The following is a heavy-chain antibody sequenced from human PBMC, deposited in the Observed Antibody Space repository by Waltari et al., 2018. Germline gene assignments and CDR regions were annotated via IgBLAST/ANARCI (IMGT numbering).Heavy chain of an antibody. J-gene: IGHJ4*02. V-gene: IGHV3-74*01. CDR2: INTDGSSA. D-gene: IGHD3-16*01. CDR3: ARDGGGNGYIHY. Sequence: EVQLVESGGGLVQPGGSLRLSCEAYGFTLSSSYMHWGRQVPGKGLGGVSSINTDGSSANYADSVKGRFTISRDNGKNTLYLQMNSLRAEDTAVYYCARDGGGNGYIHYWGQGTLVTVSS. CDR1: GFTLSSSY.